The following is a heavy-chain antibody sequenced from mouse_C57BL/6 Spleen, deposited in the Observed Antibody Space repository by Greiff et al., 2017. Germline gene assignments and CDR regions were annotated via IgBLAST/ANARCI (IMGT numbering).Heavy chain of an antibody. CDR1: GYTFTSYG. J-gene: IGHJ2*01. CDR3: ARCDYYYFDY. D-gene: IGHD2-4*01. CDR2: IYPRSGNT. Sequence: QVQLKQSGAELARPGASVKLSCKASGYTFTSYGISWVKQRTGQGLEWSGEIYPRSGNTYYNEKFKGKATLTADKSSSTAYMELRSLTSEDSAVDFCARCDYYYFDYWGQGTTLTVSS. V-gene: IGHV1-81*01.